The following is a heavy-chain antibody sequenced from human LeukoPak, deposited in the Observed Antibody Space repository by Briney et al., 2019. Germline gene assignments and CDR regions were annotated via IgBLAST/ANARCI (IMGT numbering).Heavy chain of an antibody. CDR3: ARDGSIAALVYFDY. CDR2: INPNSGGT. Sequence: ASVKVSCKASGYTFTGYYIHWVRQAPGQGLEWMGWINPNSGGTNYAQKFQGRVTMTRDTSISTAYMELSRLRSDDTAVYYCARDGSIAALVYFDYWGQGTLVTVSS. V-gene: IGHV1-2*02. D-gene: IGHD6-6*01. J-gene: IGHJ4*02. CDR1: GYTFTGYY.